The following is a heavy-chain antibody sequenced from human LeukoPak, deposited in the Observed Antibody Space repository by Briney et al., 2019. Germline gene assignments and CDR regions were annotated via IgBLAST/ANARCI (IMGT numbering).Heavy chain of an antibody. CDR1: GFTFSNYG. V-gene: IGHV3-23*01. CDR2: INIRADEI. Sequence: PGGSLRLACAASGFTFSNYGMAWFRQAPGKGLEWVSTINIRADEIHYADSVKGRFTISRDNSKNTLYLQMNSLRAEDTAVYYCGRGHRFCSRGNCNSPVDYWGQGTLVTVSS. CDR3: GRGHRFCSRGNCNSPVDY. D-gene: IGHD2-15*01. J-gene: IGHJ4*02.